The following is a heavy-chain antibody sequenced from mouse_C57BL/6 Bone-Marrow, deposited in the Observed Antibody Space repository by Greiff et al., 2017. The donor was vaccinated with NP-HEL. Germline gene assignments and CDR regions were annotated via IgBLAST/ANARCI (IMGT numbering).Heavy chain of an antibody. CDR3: ARGGVITTVVATGAMDY. Sequence: EVQLQQSGPELVKPGASVKISCKASGYTFTDYYMNWVKQSHGKSLEWIGDINPNNGGTSYNQKFKGKATLTVDKSSSTAYMELRSLTSEDSAVYYCARGGVITTVVATGAMDYWGQGTSVTVSS. CDR2: INPNNGGT. J-gene: IGHJ4*01. D-gene: IGHD1-1*01. V-gene: IGHV1-26*01. CDR1: GYTFTDYY.